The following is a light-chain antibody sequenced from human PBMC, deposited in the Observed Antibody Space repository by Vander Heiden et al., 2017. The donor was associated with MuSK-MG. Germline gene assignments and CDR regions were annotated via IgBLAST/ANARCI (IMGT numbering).Light chain of an antibody. V-gene: IGKV3-20*01. J-gene: IGKJ2*01. Sequence: LSPGEGATLSCRASQSVRSNYLAWYQQKPGQAPRLLIYGASSRATGIPDRFSGSGSGTDFTLTISRLEPEDFAVYYCQQYGSSRTFGQGTKLEIK. CDR1: QSVRSNY. CDR2: GAS. CDR3: QQYGSSRT.